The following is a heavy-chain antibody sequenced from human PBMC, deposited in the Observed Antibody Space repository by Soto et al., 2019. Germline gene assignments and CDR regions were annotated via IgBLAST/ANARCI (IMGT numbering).Heavy chain of an antibody. Sequence: TGGSLRLSCAASGFSFSDYVMHWVRQAPGKGLEWVAVMWYHGRDLFYTDSVKGRFTISRDNSKNTLYLQMNSLRAEDTAVYYCAKDLTPYGGYVPLWGRGTLVTVSS. CDR1: GFSFSDYV. V-gene: IGHV3-33*06. J-gene: IGHJ2*01. CDR3: AKDLTPYGGYVPL. CDR2: MWYHGRDL. D-gene: IGHD4-17*01.